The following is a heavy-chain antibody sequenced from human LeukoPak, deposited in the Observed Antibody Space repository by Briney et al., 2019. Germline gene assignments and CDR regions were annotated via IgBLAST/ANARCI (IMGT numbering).Heavy chain of an antibody. Sequence: SETLCLTCTVSGGSISSYYWSWIRQPPGKGLEWIGYIYYSGSTNYNPSLKSRVTISVDTSKNQFSLKLSSVTAADTAVYYCARGGSITQRIDYWGQGTLVTVSS. CDR1: GGSISSYY. CDR3: ARGGSITQRIDY. J-gene: IGHJ4*02. CDR2: IYYSGST. V-gene: IGHV4-59*01. D-gene: IGHD1-14*01.